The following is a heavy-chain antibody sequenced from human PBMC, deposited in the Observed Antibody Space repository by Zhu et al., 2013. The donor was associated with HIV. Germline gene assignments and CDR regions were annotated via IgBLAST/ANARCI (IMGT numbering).Heavy chain of an antibody. CDR3: ARDLGYCSSTSCSIHGMDV. D-gene: IGHD2-2*01. CDR2: IIPIFGTA. J-gene: IGHJ6*01. V-gene: IGHV1-69*01. Sequence: QVQLVQSGAEVKKPGSSVKVSCKASGGTFSSYAISWVRQAPGQGLEWMGGIIPIFGTANYAQKFQGRVTITADESTSTAYMELSSLRSEDTAVYYCARDLGYCSSTSCSIHGMDVWGPRGPTGHRLL. CDR1: GGTFSSYA.